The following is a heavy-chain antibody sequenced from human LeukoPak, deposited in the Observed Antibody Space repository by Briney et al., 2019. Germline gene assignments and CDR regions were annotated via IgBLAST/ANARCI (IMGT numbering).Heavy chain of an antibody. D-gene: IGHD2-2*01. J-gene: IGHJ5*02. CDR1: GFTFSSYW. CDR3: ARGVKYCSSTSCYNWFDP. CDR2: INSDGSST. Sequence: GGSLRLSCAASGFTFSSYWMHWVRQAPGKGLVWVSRINSDGSSTSYADSVKGRFTISRDNAKNTLYLQMNSLRAEDTAVYYCARGVKYCSSTSCYNWFDPWGHGTLVTVSS. V-gene: IGHV3-74*01.